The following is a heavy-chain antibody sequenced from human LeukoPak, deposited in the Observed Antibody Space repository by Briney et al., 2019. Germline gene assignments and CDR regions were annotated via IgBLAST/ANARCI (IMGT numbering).Heavy chain of an antibody. CDR2: INHSGST. CDR3: ARPGFNTMVPYTV. D-gene: IGHD3-10*01. J-gene: IGHJ4*02. V-gene: IGHV4-4*02. Sequence: PSETLSLTCAVSGGSISSTNWWSWIRQPPGKGLEWIGEINHSGSTNYNPSLKSRVTISVDTSKNQFSLKLSSVTAADTAVYYCARPGFNTMVPYTVWGQGTLVTVSS. CDR1: GGSISSTNW.